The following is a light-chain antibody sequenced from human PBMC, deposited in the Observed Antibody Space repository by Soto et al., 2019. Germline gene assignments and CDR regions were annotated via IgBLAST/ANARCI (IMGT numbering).Light chain of an antibody. J-gene: IGKJ1*01. CDR1: QGISSY. Sequence: DIQMPQSPSPRSGSLGDRFTITCRASQGISSYLAWYQQKPGKAPKLLIYAASTLQSGVPQRFSGSGSGTEFTLTISSLQTDDFSTYYCQQYHSYWTFGQGTKVDI. CDR3: QQYHSYWT. V-gene: IGKV1-9*01. CDR2: AAS.